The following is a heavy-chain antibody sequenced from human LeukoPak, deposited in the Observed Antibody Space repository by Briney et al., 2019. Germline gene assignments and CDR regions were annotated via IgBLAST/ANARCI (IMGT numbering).Heavy chain of an antibody. CDR1: GYTLTELS. CDR2: FDPEDGET. D-gene: IGHD3-22*01. Sequence: ASVKVSCKVSGYTLTELSMHWVRQAPGKGLEWMGGFDPEDGETIYAQKFQGRVTMTEDTSTDTAYMELSSLRSEDTAVYYCATPSREGDSPFYYYYGMDVWGQGTTVTVSS. V-gene: IGHV1-24*01. J-gene: IGHJ6*02. CDR3: ATPSREGDSPFYYYYGMDV.